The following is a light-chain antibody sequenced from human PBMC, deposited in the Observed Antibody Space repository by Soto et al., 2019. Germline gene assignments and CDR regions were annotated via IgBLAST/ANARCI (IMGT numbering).Light chain of an antibody. Sequence: EIVLTQSPGTLSLSPGERATLSCRASQSVSSSYLAWYQQTPGQAPRLLIYGASSRATDIPDRFSGSGSGTDFTLTISRLEPEDFEVYYCQQYGSSPLTFGQGTKVEIX. J-gene: IGKJ1*01. CDR3: QQYGSSPLT. CDR2: GAS. CDR1: QSVSSSY. V-gene: IGKV3-20*01.